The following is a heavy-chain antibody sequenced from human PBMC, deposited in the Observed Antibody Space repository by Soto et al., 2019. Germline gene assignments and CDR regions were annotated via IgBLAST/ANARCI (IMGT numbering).Heavy chain of an antibody. CDR1: GFTFKESA. CDR3: AKGRGSGWAWYFDN. Sequence: EVRLLEAGGGLKQPGGSLRLSCAASGFTFKESAMNWVRQAPGKGLEWVASISDTGASTWYAESVRGRLSISRDNSKNALYLQMNSLSGEDTAVYYCAKGRGSGWAWYFDNWGQGPLVTVSS. CDR2: ISDTGAST. J-gene: IGHJ4*02. D-gene: IGHD6-19*01. V-gene: IGHV3-23*01.